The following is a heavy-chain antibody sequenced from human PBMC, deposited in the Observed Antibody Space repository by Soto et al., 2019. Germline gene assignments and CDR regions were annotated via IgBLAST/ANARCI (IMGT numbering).Heavy chain of an antibody. V-gene: IGHV1-69*01. J-gene: IGHJ4*02. CDR1: GGTFSSYS. Sequence: QVQLVQSGAEVKQPGSSVKVSCKASGGTFSSYSINWVRQAPGQGLEWMGEIIPIFGTANYAQKFQGRVTITADESTSTAYMELSSLRSEDTALYYFASDGVRHSGGMDSWGQGTLVTVSS. D-gene: IGHD2-8*01. CDR3: ASDGVRHSGGMDS. CDR2: IIPIFGTA.